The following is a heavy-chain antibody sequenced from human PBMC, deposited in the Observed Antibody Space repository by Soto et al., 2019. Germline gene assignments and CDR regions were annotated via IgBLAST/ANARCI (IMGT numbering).Heavy chain of an antibody. D-gene: IGHD3-10*01. V-gene: IGHV1-69*02. CDR3: ARAHMVRGVIPFDY. J-gene: IGHJ4*02. CDR2: IIPILGIA. Sequence: QVQLVQSGAEVKKPGSSVKVSYKASGDTCSSYTVSWVRQAPGQGLEWMGRIIPILGIANYAQKFQGRVTITADKSTSTAYMELSSLRSEDTAVYYCARAHMVRGVIPFDYWGQGTLVTVSS. CDR1: GDTCSSYT.